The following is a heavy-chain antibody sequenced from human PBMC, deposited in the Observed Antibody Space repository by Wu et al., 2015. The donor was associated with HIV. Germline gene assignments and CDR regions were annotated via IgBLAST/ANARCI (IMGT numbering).Heavy chain of an antibody. V-gene: IGHV1-18*01. D-gene: IGHD6-13*01. CDR3: ARGLTTSRAAGTQFPVFWFDP. Sequence: QVQLVQSGAEVKKPGASVKVSCKASGYTFTSYGISWVRQAPGQGLEWMGWISAYNGNTNYAQKLQGRVTMTTDTSTSTAYMELRSLRSDDTAVYYCARGLTTSRAAGTQFPVFWFDPGAREPWSPSPQ. CDR2: ISAYNGNT. J-gene: IGHJ5*02. CDR1: GYTFTSYG.